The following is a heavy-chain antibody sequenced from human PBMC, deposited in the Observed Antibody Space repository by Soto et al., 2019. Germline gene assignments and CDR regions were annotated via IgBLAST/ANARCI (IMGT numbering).Heavy chain of an antibody. CDR1: GGSISSGDYY. CDR3: ARLPSYYYGSGSYYSSYYFDY. Sequence: SETLSLTCTVSGGSISSGDYYWGWIRQPPGKGLEWIGYIYYSGSTYYNPSLKSRVTISVDTSKNQFSLKLSSVTAADTAVYYCARLPSYYYGSGSYYSSYYFDYWSQGTLVTVSS. D-gene: IGHD3-10*01. J-gene: IGHJ4*02. CDR2: IYYSGST. V-gene: IGHV4-30-4*01.